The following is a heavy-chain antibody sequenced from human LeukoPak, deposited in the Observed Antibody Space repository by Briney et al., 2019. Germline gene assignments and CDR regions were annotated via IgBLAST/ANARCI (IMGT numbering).Heavy chain of an antibody. CDR1: GGTFSSYA. D-gene: IGHD2-2*01. CDR2: IIPIFGTA. CDR3: ARGNQNIVVVPAAIYWFDP. V-gene: IGHV1-69*05. J-gene: IGHJ5*02. Sequence: ASVKVSCKASGGTFSSYAISWVRQAPGQGLEWMGGIIPIFGTANYAQKFQGRVTMTRDTSTSTVYMELSSLRSEDTAVYYCARGNQNIVVVPAAIYWFDPWGQGTLVTVSS.